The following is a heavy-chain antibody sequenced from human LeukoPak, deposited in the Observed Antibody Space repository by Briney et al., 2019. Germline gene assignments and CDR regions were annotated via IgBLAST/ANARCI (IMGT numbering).Heavy chain of an antibody. D-gene: IGHD3-10*01. CDR3: ARDRFGELLGYYYYGMDV. CDR2: ISYDGSNK. Sequence: PGGSLRLSCAASGFTFSSYAMHWVRQAPGKGLEWVAVISYDGSNKYYADSVKGRFTISRDNPKNTLYLQMNSLRAEDTAVYYCARDRFGELLGYYYYGMDVWGEGTTVTVSS. J-gene: IGHJ6*04. CDR1: GFTFSSYA. V-gene: IGHV3-30*04.